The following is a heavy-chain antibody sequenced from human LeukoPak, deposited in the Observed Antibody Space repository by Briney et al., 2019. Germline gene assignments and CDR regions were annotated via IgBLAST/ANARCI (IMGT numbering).Heavy chain of an antibody. V-gene: IGHV4-39*01. CDR2: IYYSGST. CDR1: GGSISSSSYY. J-gene: IGHJ4*02. D-gene: IGHD3-3*01. Sequence: SETLSLTCTVSGGSISSSSYYWGWIRQPPGKGLEWIGSIYYSGSTYYNPSLKSRVTISVDTSKNQFSLKLNSVTAADTAVYYCARHQRGIAIFGVVLPFDYWGQGTLVTVSS. CDR3: ARHQRGIAIFGVVLPFDY.